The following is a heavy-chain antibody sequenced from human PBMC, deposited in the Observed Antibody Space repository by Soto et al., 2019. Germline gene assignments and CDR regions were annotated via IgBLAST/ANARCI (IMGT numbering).Heavy chain of an antibody. CDR1: GGSISSYY. D-gene: IGHD2-15*01. Sequence: PSETLSLTCTVSGGSISSYYWSWIRQPSGKGLEWIGYIYYSGSTNYNPSLKSRVTISVDTSKNQFSLKLSSVTAADTAVYYCARDCSGGSCSDAFDIWGQGTMVTVSS. CDR2: IYYSGST. V-gene: IGHV4-59*01. J-gene: IGHJ3*02. CDR3: ARDCSGGSCSDAFDI.